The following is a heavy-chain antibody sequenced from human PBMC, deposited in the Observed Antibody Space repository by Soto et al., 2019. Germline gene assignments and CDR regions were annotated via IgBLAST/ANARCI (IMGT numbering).Heavy chain of an antibody. D-gene: IGHD6-13*01. V-gene: IGHV3-33*01. CDR3: ARDRVAAAGLDP. J-gene: IGHJ5*02. CDR1: GFTFSSYG. CDR2: IWYDGSNK. Sequence: PGGSLRLPCAASGFTFSSYGMHWVRQAPGKGLEWVAVIWYDGSNKYYADSVKGRFTISRDNSKNTLYLQMNSPRDEHTAVSYCARDRVAAAGLDPWGQGTLVTVSS.